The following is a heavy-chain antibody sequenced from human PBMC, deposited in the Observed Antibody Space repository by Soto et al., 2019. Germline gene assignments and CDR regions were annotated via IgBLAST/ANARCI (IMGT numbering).Heavy chain of an antibody. CDR1: GYTLTSYY. V-gene: IGHV1-46*01. D-gene: IGHD3-9*01. Sequence: ASVKVSCKASGYTLTSYYMHWVRQAPGQGLAWMGIINPSGGSTSYAQNYQGRITMTRDTSTTTVYMELSSLRSEDTAVYLCARGDYDVLTGHYPLDYWGQGTLVTVSS. CDR3: ARGDYDVLTGHYPLDY. CDR2: INPSGGST. J-gene: IGHJ4*02.